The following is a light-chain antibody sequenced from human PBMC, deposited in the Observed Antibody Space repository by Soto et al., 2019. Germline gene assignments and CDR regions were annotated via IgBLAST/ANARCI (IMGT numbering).Light chain of an antibody. CDR1: QGVNNY. J-gene: IGKJ3*01. Sequence: DIPMTQSPSSLSASVGDRVTITCRASQGVNNYVAGYQQKPGKPPKLLIYDASTLQSGVPSRFSGSGSGTDFTLTINSLQPEDVATYYCQKYSSVPVFGPGTKVDIK. CDR3: QKYSSVPV. CDR2: DAS. V-gene: IGKV1-27*01.